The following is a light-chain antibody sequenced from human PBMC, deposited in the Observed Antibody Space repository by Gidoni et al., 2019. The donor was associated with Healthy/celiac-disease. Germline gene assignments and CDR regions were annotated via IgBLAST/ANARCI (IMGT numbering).Light chain of an antibody. CDR1: QSISSW. CDR3: QQYNSYLLT. CDR2: KAS. J-gene: IGKJ4*01. Sequence: DIQMTQSPSTLSASVGDRVPITCRASQSISSWLAWYQQKPVKAPKLLIYKASSLESGVPSRFSGSGSGTEFTLTISSLQPDDFATYYFQQYNSYLLTFGGGTKVEIK. V-gene: IGKV1-5*03.